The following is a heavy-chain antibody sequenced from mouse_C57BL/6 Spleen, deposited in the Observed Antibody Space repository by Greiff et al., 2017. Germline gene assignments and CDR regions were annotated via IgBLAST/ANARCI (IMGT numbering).Heavy chain of an antibody. CDR2: ISSGGDYI. J-gene: IGHJ4*01. CDR1: GFTFSSYA. V-gene: IGHV5-9-1*02. CDR3: TRGGGLRRDYYAMDY. D-gene: IGHD2-4*01. Sequence: EVKVVESGEGLVKPGGSLKFSCAASGFTFSSYAMSWVRQTPGKRLEWVAYISSGGDYIYYADTVKGRFTISRDNARNTLYLQMSSLKSEDTAMYYCTRGGGLRRDYYAMDYWGQGTSVTVSS.